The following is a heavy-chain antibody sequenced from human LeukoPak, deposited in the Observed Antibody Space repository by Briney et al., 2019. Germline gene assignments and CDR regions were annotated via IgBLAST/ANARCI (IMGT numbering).Heavy chain of an antibody. V-gene: IGHV3-30*02. J-gene: IGHJ4*02. CDR1: GFTFSSYG. Sequence: GGSLRLSCAASGFTFSSYGMHWVRQAPGKGLEWVAFIRYDGSNKYYADSVKGRFTISRDNSKNTLYLQMNSLRAEDTAVYYCAGLVVPAAGLDCWGQGTLVTVSS. D-gene: IGHD2-2*01. CDR3: AGLVVPAAGLDC. CDR2: IRYDGSNK.